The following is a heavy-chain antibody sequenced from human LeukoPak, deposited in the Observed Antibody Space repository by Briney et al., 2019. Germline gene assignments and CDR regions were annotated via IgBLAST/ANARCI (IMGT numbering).Heavy chain of an antibody. J-gene: IGHJ4*02. CDR2: IRVGGEA. V-gene: IGHV3-23*01. CDR3: AKGTGDTGYYFDY. CDR1: GFTFSSYA. D-gene: IGHD1-1*01. Sequence: GGSLRLSCAASGFTFSSYAMNWVRQAPGRGLAWVSGIRVGGEAHYADSVKGRFTISRDNSENTLYLQMSGLRAEDTAVYHCAKGTGDTGYYFDYWGQGTLVTVSS.